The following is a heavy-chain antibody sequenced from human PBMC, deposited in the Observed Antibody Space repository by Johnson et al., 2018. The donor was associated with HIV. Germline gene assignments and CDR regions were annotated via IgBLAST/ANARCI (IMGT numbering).Heavy chain of an antibody. J-gene: IGHJ3*01. D-gene: IGHD6-13*01. V-gene: IGHV3-20*04. Sequence: VQLVESGGSVVRPGGSLRLSCAASGFTFKDYGMSWVRQAPGKGLEWVAGVHWNGDGIGYADSVKGRFTISRDNTKNSLSLQMFSLRAEDTALYYCARGGAYGSSWFDAFDVWGQGTMVSVSS. CDR3: ARGGAYGSSWFDAFDV. CDR1: GFTFKDYG. CDR2: VHWNGDGI.